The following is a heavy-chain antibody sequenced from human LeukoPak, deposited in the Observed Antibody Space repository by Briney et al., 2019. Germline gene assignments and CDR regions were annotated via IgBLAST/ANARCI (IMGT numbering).Heavy chain of an antibody. CDR2: IYYSGST. V-gene: IGHV4-39*01. J-gene: IGHJ4*02. Sequence: PSETLSLTCTVSGGSIRSSSYYWGWIRQPPGKGPELFGSIYYSGSTYYNPSLKSRVTISVDTSKNQFSLKLSSVTAADTAVYYCARWGAYPIGDYGDFDYWGQGTLVTVSS. D-gene: IGHD4-17*01. CDR1: GGSIRSSSYY. CDR3: ARWGAYPIGDYGDFDY.